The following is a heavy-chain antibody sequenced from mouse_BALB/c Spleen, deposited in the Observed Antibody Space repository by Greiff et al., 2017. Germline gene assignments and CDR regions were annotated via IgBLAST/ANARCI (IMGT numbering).Heavy chain of an antibody. D-gene: IGHD3-3*01. V-gene: IGHV14-1*02. CDR3: ARGTRAAWFAY. Sequence: EVMLVESGAELVRPGALVKLSCKASGFNIKDYYMHWVKQRPEQGLEWIGWIDPENGNTIYDPKFQGKASITADTSSNTAYLQLSSLTSEDTAVYYCARGTRAAWFAYWGQGTLVTVSA. J-gene: IGHJ3*01. CDR2: IDPENGNT. CDR1: GFNIKDYY.